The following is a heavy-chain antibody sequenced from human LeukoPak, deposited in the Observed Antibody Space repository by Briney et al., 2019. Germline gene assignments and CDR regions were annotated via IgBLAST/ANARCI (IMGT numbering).Heavy chain of an antibody. CDR2: ISAYNGYT. V-gene: IGHV1-18*01. CDR1: GYTFTSSG. Sequence: ASVKVSCKASGYTFTSSGVSWVRQAPGQGLEWMGWISAYNGYTNYAQKFQVRATMTTDTSTSTAYMELRSLRSDDTALYYCARGALGDAFHIWGQGTMVTVSS. J-gene: IGHJ3*02. CDR3: ARGALGDAFHI.